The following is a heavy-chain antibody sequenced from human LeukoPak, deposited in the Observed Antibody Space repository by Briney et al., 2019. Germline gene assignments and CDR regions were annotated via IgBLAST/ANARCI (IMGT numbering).Heavy chain of an antibody. J-gene: IGHJ4*02. CDR3: ARPLWDGSGYSFDY. Sequence: KRGESLKISCEGHGYSFSNYWIGWVRQMPEKGLEWMGIIYPDDSDTRYSPSFQGQVTISADKYVNTAYLEWSSLQASDTAIYYCARPLWDGSGYSFDYWGQGTLVTVSS. CDR1: GYSFSNYW. D-gene: IGHD3-22*01. CDR2: IYPDDSDT. V-gene: IGHV5-51*01.